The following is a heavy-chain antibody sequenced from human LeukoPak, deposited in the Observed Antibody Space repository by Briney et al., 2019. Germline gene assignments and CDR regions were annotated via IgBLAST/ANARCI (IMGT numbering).Heavy chain of an antibody. J-gene: IGHJ4*02. V-gene: IGHV3-53*01. CDR3: ATGRTYYYDSSGYYYN. CDR1: GFTVSSNY. CDR2: IYSGGST. D-gene: IGHD3-22*01. Sequence: GGSLRLSCAASGFTVSSNYMSWVRQAPGKGLEWVSVIYSGGSTYYADSVKGRFTISRDNSKNTLYLQMNSLRAEDTAVYYCATGRTYYYDSSGYYYNWGQGTLVTVSS.